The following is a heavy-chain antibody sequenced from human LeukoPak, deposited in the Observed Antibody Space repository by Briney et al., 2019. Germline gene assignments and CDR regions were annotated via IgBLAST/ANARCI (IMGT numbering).Heavy chain of an antibody. D-gene: IGHD6-13*01. CDR3: AKDLGRSSSWLPD. CDR2: ISGSGGST. J-gene: IGHJ4*02. V-gene: IGHV3-23*01. Sequence: GGSLRLSCAASGFTFSSYAMSWVRQAPGKGLEWVSAISGSGGSTYYADSVKGRFTISRDNSKNTLYLQMNSLRAEDTAVFYCAKDLGRSSSWLPDWGQGTLVTVSS. CDR1: GFTFSSYA.